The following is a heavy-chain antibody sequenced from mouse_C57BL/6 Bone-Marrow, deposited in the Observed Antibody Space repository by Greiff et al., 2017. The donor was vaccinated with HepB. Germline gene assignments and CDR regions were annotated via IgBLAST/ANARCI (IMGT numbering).Heavy chain of an antibody. CDR3: ARRDIYYGSTWFAY. J-gene: IGHJ3*01. CDR1: GYTFTSYW. CDR2: IYPGSGST. V-gene: IGHV1-55*01. D-gene: IGHD1-1*01. Sequence: VQLQQSGAELVKPGASVKMSCKASGYTFTSYWITWVKQRPGQGLEWIGDIYPGSGSTNYNEKFKSKATLTVDTSSSTAYMQLSSLTSEDSAVYYCARRDIYYGSTWFAYWGQGTLVTVSA.